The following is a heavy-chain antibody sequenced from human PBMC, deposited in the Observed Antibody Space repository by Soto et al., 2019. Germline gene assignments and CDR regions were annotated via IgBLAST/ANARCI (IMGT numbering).Heavy chain of an antibody. D-gene: IGHD5-18*01. CDR1: GGTFSSYR. Sequence: GASVKVSCKASGGTFSSYRIFWVRQATGKGLEWVSLMHRGGTTDNADSVKDRFTTSRDKSKNTLYLHMNGLRVEDTAVYYCARVNTTLVDHFDCWGQGTLVTVSS. V-gene: IGHV3-53*01. CDR3: ARVNTTLVDHFDC. J-gene: IGHJ4*02. CDR2: MHRGGTT.